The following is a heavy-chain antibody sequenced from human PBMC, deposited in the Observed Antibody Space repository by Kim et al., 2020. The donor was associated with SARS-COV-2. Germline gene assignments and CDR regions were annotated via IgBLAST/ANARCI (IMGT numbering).Heavy chain of an antibody. CDR3: ARGLIWFPFPSVRFGDAFDI. Sequence: GGSLRLSCAASGFTFSSYAMHWVRQAPGKGLEWVAVISYDGSNKYYADSVKGRFTISRDNSKNTLYLQMNSLRAEDTAVYYCARGLIWFPFPSVRFGDAFDIWGQGTMVTVSS. CDR2: ISYDGSNK. CDR1: GFTFSSYA. D-gene: IGHD3-16*01. V-gene: IGHV3-30-3*01. J-gene: IGHJ3*02.